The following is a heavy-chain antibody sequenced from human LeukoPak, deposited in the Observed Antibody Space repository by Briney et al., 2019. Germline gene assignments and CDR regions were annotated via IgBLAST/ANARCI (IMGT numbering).Heavy chain of an antibody. CDR3: ARGFGVAAFDY. D-gene: IGHD3-3*01. Sequence: GGSLRLSCAVSGFTVSSIYISWVRQAPGKGLEWVSVIYSGGSTYYADSVKGRFTISRDNSKNTLYLQMNSLRAEDTAVDYCARGFGVAAFDYWGQGTLVTVSS. J-gene: IGHJ4*02. CDR2: IYSGGST. V-gene: IGHV3-53*01. CDR1: GFTVSSIY.